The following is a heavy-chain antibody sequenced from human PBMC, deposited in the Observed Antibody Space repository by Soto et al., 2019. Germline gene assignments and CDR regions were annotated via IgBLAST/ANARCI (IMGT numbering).Heavy chain of an antibody. CDR3: AKASVAGTDAFDI. Sequence: PGGSLRLSCAASGFTFSNYDMNWVRQAPGKGLEWVSAISGRGSSTYYADSVKGRFTISRDDSKNTAYLQMNSLRAEDTAVYYCAKASVAGTDAFDIWGQGTMVTVSS. CDR1: GFTFSNYD. V-gene: IGHV3-23*01. CDR2: ISGRGSST. J-gene: IGHJ3*02. D-gene: IGHD6-19*01.